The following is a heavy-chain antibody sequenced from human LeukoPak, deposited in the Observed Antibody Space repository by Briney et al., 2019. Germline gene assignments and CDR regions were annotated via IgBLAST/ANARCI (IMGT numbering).Heavy chain of an antibody. Sequence: GGSLRLSCAASGFTFSSYDMHWVRQATGKGLEWVSAISAAGDTYYLDSVKGRFTISRANAKNSLYLQMNSLRAGDTAVYYCVALGDRIYWGQGTLVTVSS. CDR2: ISAAGDT. D-gene: IGHD2-21*02. J-gene: IGHJ4*02. CDR1: GFTFSSYD. CDR3: VALGDRIY. V-gene: IGHV3-13*01.